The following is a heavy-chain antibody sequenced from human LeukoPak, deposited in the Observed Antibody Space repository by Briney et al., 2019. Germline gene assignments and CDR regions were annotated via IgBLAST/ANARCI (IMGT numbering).Heavy chain of an antibody. CDR2: IRSKAYGGTT. CDR3: TRERGDDYGDLYDAFDI. CDR1: GFTFGDYA. V-gene: IGHV3-49*04. D-gene: IGHD4-17*01. Sequence: GGSLRLSCTASGFTFGDYAMSWVRQAPGKGLEWVGFIRSKAYGGTTEYAASVKGRFTISGDDSKSIAYLQMNSLKTEDTAVYYCTRERGDDYGDLYDAFDIWGQGTMVTVSS. J-gene: IGHJ3*02.